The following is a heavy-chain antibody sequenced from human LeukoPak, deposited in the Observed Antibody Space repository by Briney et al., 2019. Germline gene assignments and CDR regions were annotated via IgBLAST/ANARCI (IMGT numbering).Heavy chain of an antibody. V-gene: IGHV3-21*01. CDR1: GGSISSYY. D-gene: IGHD3-9*01. CDR3: ARENYFDWPNLNY. CDR2: ISSSSSYI. J-gene: IGHJ4*02. Sequence: ETLSLTCTVSGGSISSYYWSWIRQPPGKGLEWVSSISSSSSYIYYADSVKGRFTISRDNAKNSLYLQMNSLRAEDTAVYYCARENYFDWPNLNYWGQGTLVTVSS.